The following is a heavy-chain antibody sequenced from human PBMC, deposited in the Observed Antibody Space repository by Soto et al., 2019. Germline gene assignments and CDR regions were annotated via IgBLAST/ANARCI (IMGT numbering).Heavy chain of an antibody. Sequence: GGSLRLSCAASGFTVSSNYMSWVRQAPGKGLEWVSVIYSGGSKYYADSVKGRFTISRDNSKNTLYLQMNSLRAEATAVYYCARGPGIAAVDYWGQGTLVTVSS. V-gene: IGHV3-53*01. CDR3: ARGPGIAAVDY. CDR1: GFTVSSNY. D-gene: IGHD6-13*01. J-gene: IGHJ4*02. CDR2: IYSGGSK.